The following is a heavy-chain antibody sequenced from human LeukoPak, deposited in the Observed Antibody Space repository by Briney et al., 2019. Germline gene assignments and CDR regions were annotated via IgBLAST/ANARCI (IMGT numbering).Heavy chain of an antibody. CDR2: ISYDASNK. Sequence: PGGSLRLSCAASGFTFSSYAMHWVRQAPGKGLEWVAVISYDASNKYYADSVRGRFTISRDNSKSTLYLQMNSLRAEDTAVYSCTRDRGSGIYYYYDVDVWGQGTTVTVSS. J-gene: IGHJ6*02. CDR3: TRDRGSGIYYYYDVDV. V-gene: IGHV3-30*04. D-gene: IGHD3-10*01. CDR1: GFTFSSYA.